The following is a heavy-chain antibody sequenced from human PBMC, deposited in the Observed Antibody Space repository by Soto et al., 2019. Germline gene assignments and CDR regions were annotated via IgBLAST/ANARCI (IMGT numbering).Heavy chain of an antibody. D-gene: IGHD3-22*01. CDR2: ISGSGGVT. Sequence: GGSLRLSCTASGFSFNSNAMSWVRQAPGKGLEWVSVISGSGGVTFYADSVKGRFFISRDNSKNTLYLQMNSLRAEDTAVYYCAKGRYYYDSSGLDYWGQGTLVTVSS. J-gene: IGHJ4*02. CDR1: GFSFNSNA. V-gene: IGHV3-23*01. CDR3: AKGRYYYDSSGLDY.